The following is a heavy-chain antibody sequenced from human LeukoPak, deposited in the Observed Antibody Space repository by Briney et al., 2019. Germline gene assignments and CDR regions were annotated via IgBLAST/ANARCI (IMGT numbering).Heavy chain of an antibody. J-gene: IGHJ4*02. CDR3: ARGTYYYDSSGYYSKVLYYFDY. CDR2: IYYSGST. V-gene: IGHV4-59*01. D-gene: IGHD3-22*01. Sequence: PSETLSLTCTVSGGSISSYYWSWIRQPPGKGLEWIGYIYYSGSTNYNPSLKSRVTISVDTSKNQFSLKLSSVTAADTAVYYCARGTYYYDSSGYYSKVLYYFDYWGQGTLVTVSS. CDR1: GGSISSYY.